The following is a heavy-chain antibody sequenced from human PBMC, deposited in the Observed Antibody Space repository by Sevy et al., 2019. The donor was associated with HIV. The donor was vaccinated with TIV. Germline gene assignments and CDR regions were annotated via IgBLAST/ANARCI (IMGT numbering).Heavy chain of an antibody. CDR2: IWYDGTNR. V-gene: IGHV3-33*01. D-gene: IGHD6-19*01. CDR3: AREDIRVAGIGYYFHS. Sequence: GSLRLSCAASEFSISGYGMHWVRQAPGKGLEWVAVIWYDGTNREYADSVKGRFTISRDNSKNTLYLQMNSLRVEDTAVYYCAREDIRVAGIGYYFHSWGQGTLVTVSS. J-gene: IGHJ4*01. CDR1: EFSISGYG.